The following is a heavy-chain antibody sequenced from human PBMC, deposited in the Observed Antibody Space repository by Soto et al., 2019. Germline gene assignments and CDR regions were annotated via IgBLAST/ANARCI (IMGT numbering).Heavy chain of an antibody. J-gene: IGHJ3*02. CDR2: TFYSGTT. CDR1: GGSISPYF. CDR3: ARGRGGTYDAFDI. V-gene: IGHV4-59*01. D-gene: IGHD1-26*01. Sequence: PSETLSLTCTVSGGSISPYFWSWIRQPPGEGLEWIGYTFYSGTTNYSPSLRSRVSMSIGTSKNQFSLNLTSVTAADTAVYYCARGRGGTYDAFDIWGQGTMVTVS.